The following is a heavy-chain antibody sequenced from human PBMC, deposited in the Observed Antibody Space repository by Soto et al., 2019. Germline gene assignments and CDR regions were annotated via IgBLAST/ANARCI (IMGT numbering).Heavy chain of an antibody. D-gene: IGHD5-18*01. CDR2: IYYSVST. Sequence: SETLSLTCTVSGGSISSGGYYWSWIRQHPGKGPEWIGYIYYSVSTYYNPSRKSRVTISVDTSKNQFTLKLSAVTAADTAVYYCARKGGGGYSKSYYYGMDVWGQGATVTVSS. V-gene: IGHV4-31*03. CDR3: ARKGGGGYSKSYYYGMDV. J-gene: IGHJ6*02. CDR1: GGSISSGGYY.